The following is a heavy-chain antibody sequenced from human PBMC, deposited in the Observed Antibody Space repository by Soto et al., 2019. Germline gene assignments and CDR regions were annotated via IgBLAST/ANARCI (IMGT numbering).Heavy chain of an antibody. V-gene: IGHV1-69*13. J-gene: IGHJ4*02. CDR3: ALGIAYTISTQLAY. Sequence: ASVKVSCKASGGTFSNYGINWMRQAPGQGLEWMGGIIPIFGAANYAQKFQGRVTITADESTATTYMELSSLRSEDTAIYYCALGIAYTISTQLAYWGKGTLVTVSS. CDR1: GGTFSNYG. CDR2: IIPIFGAA. D-gene: IGHD3-9*01.